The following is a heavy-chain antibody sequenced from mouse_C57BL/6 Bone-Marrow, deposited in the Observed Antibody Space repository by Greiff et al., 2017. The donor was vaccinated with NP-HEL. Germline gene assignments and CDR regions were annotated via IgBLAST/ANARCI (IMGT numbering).Heavy chain of an antibody. Sequence: EVMLVESGPGLAKPSQSLSLTCSVTGYSITSDYWNWIRKFPGNKLEYMGYISYSGSTYYNPSLKSRISITRDTSKNQYYLQLNSVTTEDTATYYFARSRQLGRSDYWGQGTTLTVSS. D-gene: IGHD4-1*02. CDR1: GYSITSDY. CDR2: ISYSGST. CDR3: ARSRQLGRSDY. V-gene: IGHV3-8*01. J-gene: IGHJ2*01.